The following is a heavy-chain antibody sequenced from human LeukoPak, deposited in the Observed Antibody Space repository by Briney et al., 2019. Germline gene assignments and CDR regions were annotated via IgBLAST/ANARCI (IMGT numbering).Heavy chain of an antibody. J-gene: IGHJ4*02. V-gene: IGHV3-33*01. CDR3: ARDIWLGQNRFFDY. Sequence: PGGSLTLSCAGSGFTFSRYGIHWVRQAPGKGLEWVSVIRYDGTEQSYADSVKGRFTISRDNSKNTVYLQMNSLRDEDTAIYYCARDIWLGQNRFFDYWGQGTLVTVSS. CDR1: GFTFSRYG. CDR2: IRYDGTEQ. D-gene: IGHD3-10*01.